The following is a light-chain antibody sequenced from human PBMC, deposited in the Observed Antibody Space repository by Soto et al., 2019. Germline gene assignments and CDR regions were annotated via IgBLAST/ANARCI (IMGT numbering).Light chain of an antibody. V-gene: IGKV2-24*01. Sequence: DAVLTQAPLSSPVTLGQPASISCRSSQNLVHSDGTTFLSWLHQRPGQPPRLLIYKISNRLSGVPDRFSGSGAGTEFTLKISRVEAEDVGVYYCRQATHFPRTFGQGTKVEIK. CDR3: RQATHFPRT. CDR2: KIS. J-gene: IGKJ1*01. CDR1: QNLVHSDGTTF.